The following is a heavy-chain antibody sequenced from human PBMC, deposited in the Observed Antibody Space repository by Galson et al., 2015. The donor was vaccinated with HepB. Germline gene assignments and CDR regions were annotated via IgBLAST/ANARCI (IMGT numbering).Heavy chain of an antibody. CDR2: INPNSGGT. V-gene: IGHV1-2*04. CDR1: GYTFTGYY. Sequence: SVKVSCKASGYTFTGYYMHWVRQAPGQGLEWMGWINPNSGGTNYAQKFQGWVTMTRDTSISTAYMELSRLRSDDTAVYYCARDSGHGDEDSFDYWGQGTLVTVSS. J-gene: IGHJ4*02. D-gene: IGHD4-17*01. CDR3: ARDSGHGDEDSFDY.